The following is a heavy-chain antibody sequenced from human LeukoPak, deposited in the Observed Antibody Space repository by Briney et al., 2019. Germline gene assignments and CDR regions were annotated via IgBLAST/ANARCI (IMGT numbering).Heavy chain of an antibody. CDR1: GFTFSSYA. D-gene: IGHD1-26*01. J-gene: IGHJ4*02. Sequence: PGRSLRLSCAASGFTFSSYAMHWVRQAPGKGLEWVAVISYDGSNKYYADSVKGRFTIPRDNSKNTLYLQMNSLRAEDTAVYYCARDQREPLIFLPDYWGQGTLVTVPS. CDR2: ISYDGSNK. CDR3: ARDQREPLIFLPDY. V-gene: IGHV3-30-3*01.